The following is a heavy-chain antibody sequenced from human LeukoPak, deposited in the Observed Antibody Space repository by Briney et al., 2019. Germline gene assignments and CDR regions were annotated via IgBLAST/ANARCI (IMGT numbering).Heavy chain of an antibody. Sequence: KTSETLSLTCTVSGGSVSSGSYYWSWIRQPPGKGLEWIGYIYYGGSTNYNPSLKSRVTISVDTSKNQFSLKLSSVTAADTAVYYCARVRDGYHDYWGQGTLVTVSS. CDR3: ARVRDGYHDY. V-gene: IGHV4-61*01. CDR1: GGSVSSGSYY. CDR2: IYYGGST. J-gene: IGHJ4*02. D-gene: IGHD5-24*01.